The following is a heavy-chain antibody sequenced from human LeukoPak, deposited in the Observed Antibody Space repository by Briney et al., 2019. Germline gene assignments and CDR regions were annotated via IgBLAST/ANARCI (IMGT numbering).Heavy chain of an antibody. Sequence: SETLSLTCTVSGGSISSSSYYWGWIRQPPGKGLEWIGSIYYSGSTYYNPSLKSRVTISVDTSKNQFSLKLSSVTAADTAVYYCARSKSGIAAEWGQGTLVTVSS. CDR1: GGSISSSSYY. V-gene: IGHV4-39*07. J-gene: IGHJ4*02. D-gene: IGHD6-13*01. CDR2: IYYSGST. CDR3: ARSKSGIAAE.